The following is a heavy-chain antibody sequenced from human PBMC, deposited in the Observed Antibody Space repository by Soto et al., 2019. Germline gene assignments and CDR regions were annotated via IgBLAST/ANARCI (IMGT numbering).Heavy chain of an antibody. CDR2: ISAYNGNT. D-gene: IGHD3-22*01. Sequence: QVQLVQSGAEVKKPGSSVKVSCKASGGTFSSYGISWVRQAPGQGLEWMGWISAYNGNTNYAQKLQGRVTMTTDTSTSTAYMELRSLRSDDTAVYYCARDHYYDSSGYQNWFDPWGQGTLVTVSS. CDR1: GGTFSSYG. V-gene: IGHV1-18*01. CDR3: ARDHYYDSSGYQNWFDP. J-gene: IGHJ5*02.